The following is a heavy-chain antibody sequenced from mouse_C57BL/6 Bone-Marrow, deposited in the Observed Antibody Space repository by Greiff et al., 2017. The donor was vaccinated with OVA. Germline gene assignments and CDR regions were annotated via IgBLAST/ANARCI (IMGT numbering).Heavy chain of an antibody. CDR1: GYAFSSSW. Sequence: VKLQQSGPELVKPGASVKISCKASGYAFSSSWMNWVKQRPGKGLEWIGRIYPGDGDTNYNGKFKGKATLTADKSSSTAYMQLSSLTSEDSAVYFCAREAGAFDYWGQGTTLTVSS. V-gene: IGHV1-82*01. D-gene: IGHD3-1*01. CDR3: AREAGAFDY. J-gene: IGHJ2*01. CDR2: IYPGDGDT.